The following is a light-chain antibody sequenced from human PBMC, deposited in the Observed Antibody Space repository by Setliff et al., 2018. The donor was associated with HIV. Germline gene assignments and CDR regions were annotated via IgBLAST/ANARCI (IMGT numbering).Light chain of an antibody. V-gene: IGLV3-21*04. Sequence: SYALAQPSSVSVAPGGTATIACGGDNVGTKTVQWYQRKPGRAPLLVIYFDNARPSGVPERFSGSNSGNTATLTISRVEVGDEADYYCQVWDDGSDHVVFGGGTKSPS. CDR3: QVWDDGSDHVV. CDR1: NVGTKT. J-gene: IGLJ2*01. CDR2: FDN.